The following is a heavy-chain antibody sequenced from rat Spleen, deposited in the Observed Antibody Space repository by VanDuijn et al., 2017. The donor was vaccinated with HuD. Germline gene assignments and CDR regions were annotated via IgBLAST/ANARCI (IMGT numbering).Heavy chain of an antibody. D-gene: IGHD4-3*01. V-gene: IGHV5S13*01. CDR2: ISPSGGGT. CDR1: GFTFSNYD. CDR3: VRQDTSGYSNWFTY. J-gene: IGHJ3*01. Sequence: EVQLVESGGGSVQPGRSLKLSCAVSGFTFSNYDMAWVRQAPTKGLEWGASISPSGGGTYYRDSVKGRFTVSRDNAKNTLHLQMDSLRSEDTATYYCVRQDTSGYSNWFTYWGQGTLVTVSS.